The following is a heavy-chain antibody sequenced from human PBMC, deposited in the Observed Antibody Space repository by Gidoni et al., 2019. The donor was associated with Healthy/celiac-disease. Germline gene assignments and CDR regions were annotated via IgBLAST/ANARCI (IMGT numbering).Heavy chain of an antibody. J-gene: IGHJ6*04. CDR2: ISYDGSNK. Sequence: QVQLVESGGGVVQPGRSLRLSCAASGFTFSSYAMHWVRQAPCKGLEWVAVISYDGSNKYYADSVKGRFTISRDNSKNTLYLQMNSLRAEDTAVYYCAREFYCSSTSCSDYYYYYGMDVWGKGTTVTVSS. V-gene: IGHV3-30-3*01. D-gene: IGHD2-2*01. CDR3: AREFYCSSTSCSDYYYYYGMDV. CDR1: GFTFSSYA.